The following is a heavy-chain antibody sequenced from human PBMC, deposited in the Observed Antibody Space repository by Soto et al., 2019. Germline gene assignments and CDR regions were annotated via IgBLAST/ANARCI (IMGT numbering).Heavy chain of an antibody. CDR3: ARDVSPGSSSLYLDAFDI. CDR1: GFTLSMYW. V-gene: IGHV3-7*05. D-gene: IGHD6-13*01. J-gene: IGHJ3*02. CDR2: IRQDGSKK. Sequence: EVQLEESGGGLVQPGGSLRLSCAASGFTLSMYWMTWVRQAPGRGLEWVANIRQDGSKKSYLDSVRGRFTISRDNVRNSLYLQMDSLRAEDTALYYCARDVSPGSSSLYLDAFDIWGQGTMVIASS.